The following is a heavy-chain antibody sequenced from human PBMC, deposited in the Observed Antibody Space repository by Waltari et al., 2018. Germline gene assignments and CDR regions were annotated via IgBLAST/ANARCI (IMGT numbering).Heavy chain of an antibody. Sequence: QVQLQESGPGLVKPSQTLSLTCTVSGGSISSGSYYWSWIRQPAGKGLEWIGRIYTSGSTNYTPSLKSRVTISVDTSKNQCSLKLSSVTAADTAVYYCARAMYSSGWFGYYFDYWGQGTLVTVSS. CDR1: GGSISSGSYY. CDR2: IYTSGST. V-gene: IGHV4-61*02. J-gene: IGHJ4*02. CDR3: ARAMYSSGWFGYYFDY. D-gene: IGHD6-19*01.